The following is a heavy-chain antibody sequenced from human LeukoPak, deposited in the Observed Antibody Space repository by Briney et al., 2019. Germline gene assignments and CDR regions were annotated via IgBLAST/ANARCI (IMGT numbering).Heavy chain of an antibody. V-gene: IGHV1-46*01. CDR2: INPSGGST. D-gene: IGHD6-13*01. CDR3: ARDLFSPDEWAAGLP. Sequence: ASVKVSCKVSGYTLTELSMHWVRQAPGQGLEWMGIINPSGGSTSYAQKFQGRVTMTRDTSTSTVYMELSSLRSEDTAVYYCARDLFSPDEWAAGLPWGQGTLVTVSS. CDR1: GYTLTELS. J-gene: IGHJ5*02.